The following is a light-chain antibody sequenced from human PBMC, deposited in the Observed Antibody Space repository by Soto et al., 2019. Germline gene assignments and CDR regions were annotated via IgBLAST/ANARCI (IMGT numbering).Light chain of an antibody. CDR1: SSDVGSYNL. Sequence: QSALTQPASVSGSPGQSITISCTGTSSDVGSYNLVSWYQQHPGKAPKLMIYEVSKRPSGVSNRFSGSKSGNTASLTISGLQAEDEADYYCCSYAGSSPVLFGGGTKVTVL. J-gene: IGLJ3*02. CDR3: CSYAGSSPVL. CDR2: EVS. V-gene: IGLV2-23*02.